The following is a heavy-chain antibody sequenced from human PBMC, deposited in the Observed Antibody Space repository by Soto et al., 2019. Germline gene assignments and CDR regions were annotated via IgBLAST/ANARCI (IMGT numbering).Heavy chain of an antibody. V-gene: IGHV4-31*03. CDR2: SYYSGST. J-gene: IGHJ4*02. CDR1: GGSISSGGYY. Sequence: QVQLQESGPGLVKPSQTLSLTCTVSGGSISSGGYYWSWIRQHPGKGLAWIGYSYYSGSTYYTPSLKSRVTISVDTSKHQFSLKLSSVTASDTAVDYGARGSIKRGYFDYWGQGTLVTVSS. CDR3: ARGSIKRGYFDY.